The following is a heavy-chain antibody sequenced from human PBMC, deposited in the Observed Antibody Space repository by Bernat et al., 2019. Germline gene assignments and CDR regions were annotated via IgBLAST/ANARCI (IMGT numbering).Heavy chain of an antibody. V-gene: IGHV3-53*05. CDR3: ARDERYSSGGGGLDAFDI. D-gene: IGHD6-19*01. Sequence: EVQLVETGGGLIQPGGSLRLSCAASGFTVSSNYMSWVRQAPGKGLEWVSVIYSGGSTYYADSVKGRFTISRDNSKNTLYLQMNSLRAEDTAVYYCARDERYSSGGGGLDAFDIWGQVTMVTVSS. CDR2: IYSGGST. J-gene: IGHJ3*02. CDR1: GFTVSSNY.